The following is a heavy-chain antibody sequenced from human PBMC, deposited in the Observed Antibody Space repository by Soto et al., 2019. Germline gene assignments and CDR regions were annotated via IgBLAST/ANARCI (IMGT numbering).Heavy chain of an antibody. D-gene: IGHD3-22*01. V-gene: IGHV1-18*01. CDR2: ISAYNGNT. Sequence: ASVKVSCKASGYTFTSYGISWVRQAPGQGLEWVGWISAYNGNTNYAQKLHGRVTMTTDTSTSTAYMELRSLRADDTAVYYCARDYDSSGSYWGQGTLVTVSS. CDR3: ARDYDSSGSY. CDR1: GYTFTSYG. J-gene: IGHJ4*02.